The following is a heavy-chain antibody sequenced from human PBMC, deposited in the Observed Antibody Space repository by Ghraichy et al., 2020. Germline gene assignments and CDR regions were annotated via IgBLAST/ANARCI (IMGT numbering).Heavy chain of an antibody. V-gene: IGHV3-15*01. CDR1: GFSFSRAW. J-gene: IGHJ4*01. Sequence: GGSLRLSCAASGFSFSRAWMAWVRQAPGQGLEWVGRVRSKGDGGTTDYAAPAKVRFTISRDDSENTLYLQMNGLKTEDTALYYCTADLVDGGALPNGYWGPKTLVTVPS. CDR3: TADLVDGGALPNGY. D-gene: IGHD3-16*01. CDR2: VRSKGDGGTT.